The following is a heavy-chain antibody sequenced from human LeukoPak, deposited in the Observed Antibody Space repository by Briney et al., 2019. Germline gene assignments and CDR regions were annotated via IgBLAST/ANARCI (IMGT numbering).Heavy chain of an antibody. CDR1: GGSITTTNW. J-gene: IGHJ4*02. CDR2: VHLNGAT. D-gene: IGHD1-26*01. Sequence: PSGTLSLTCAVSGGSITTTNWWSWVRQPPGKRLEGIGEVHLNGATNYNPFLESRFSMSIDKSNNHLSLEVTSVTAADTAMYYCTRESGAFSPFGFWGQGTLVTVSS. V-gene: IGHV4-4*02. CDR3: TRESGAFSPFGF.